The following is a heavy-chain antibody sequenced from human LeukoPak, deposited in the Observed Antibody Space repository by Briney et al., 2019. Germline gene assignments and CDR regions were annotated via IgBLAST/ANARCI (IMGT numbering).Heavy chain of an antibody. CDR2: IKQDGSEK. J-gene: IGHJ4*02. CDR1: GFTFSSYW. CDR3: AKAGLFSSSWTDY. D-gene: IGHD6-13*01. V-gene: IGHV3-7*01. Sequence: GGSLRLSCAASGFTFSSYWMSWVRQAPGKGLEWVANIKQDGSEKYYVDSVKGRFTISRDNAKNSLYLQMNSLRAEDTAVYYCAKAGLFSSSWTDYWGQGTLVTVSS.